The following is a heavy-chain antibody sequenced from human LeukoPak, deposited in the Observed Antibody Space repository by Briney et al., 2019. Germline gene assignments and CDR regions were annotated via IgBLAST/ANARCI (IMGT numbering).Heavy chain of an antibody. J-gene: IGHJ6*03. CDR3: VIVPAHLASYYYYIDV. CDR1: GFTFSSYS. Sequence: GGSLRLSCAASGFTFSSYSMNWVRQAPGKGLEWVSSISSSSSYIYYADSVKGRFTISRDNAKNSLYLQMNSLRAEDTAVYYFVIVPAHLASYYYYIDVWCKGTRVIVSS. V-gene: IGHV3-21*01. D-gene: IGHD2-2*01. CDR2: ISSSSSYI.